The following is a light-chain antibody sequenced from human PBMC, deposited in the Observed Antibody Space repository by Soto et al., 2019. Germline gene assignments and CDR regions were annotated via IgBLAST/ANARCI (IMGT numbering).Light chain of an antibody. J-gene: IGLJ2*01. Sequence: QSVLTQPPSVSAAPGQKVTISCSGSSSNIENNYVSWYQQLPGTAPKLLIYDNNKRPSGIPDRSSGSKSGTSATLGITGLQTGDEAEYYCGTWDNSLSAGVFGGGTQLTVL. CDR2: DNN. CDR3: GTWDNSLSAGV. V-gene: IGLV1-51*01. CDR1: SSNIENNY.